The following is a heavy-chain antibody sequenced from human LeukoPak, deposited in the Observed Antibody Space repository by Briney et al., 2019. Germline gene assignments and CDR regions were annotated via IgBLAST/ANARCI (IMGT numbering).Heavy chain of an antibody. D-gene: IGHD3-22*01. CDR1: GGSISSSSYY. CDR2: IYHSGST. J-gene: IGHJ4*02. V-gene: IGHV4-39*07. CDR3: ARVTNYYDSSGYYLFDY. Sequence: SETLSLTCTVSGGSISSSSYYWGWIRQPPGKGLEWIGEIYHSGSTNYNPSLKSRVTISVDKSKNQFSLKLSSVTAADTAVYYCARVTNYYDSSGYYLFDYWGQGTLVTVSS.